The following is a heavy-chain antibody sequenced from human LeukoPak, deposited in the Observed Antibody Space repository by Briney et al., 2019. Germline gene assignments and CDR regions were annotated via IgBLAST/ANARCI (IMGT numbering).Heavy chain of an antibody. J-gene: IGHJ4*02. CDR1: GYTFTNYD. Sequence: ASVKVSCKASGYTFTNYDINWVRQATGQGLEWMGWMNPNSGNTGHAQKFQGRVTMTRNTSISTAYMELSSLRSEDTAVYYCASRYCSSTSCERWGQGTLVTVSS. D-gene: IGHD2-2*01. CDR3: ASRYCSSTSCER. V-gene: IGHV1-8*01. CDR2: MNPNSGNT.